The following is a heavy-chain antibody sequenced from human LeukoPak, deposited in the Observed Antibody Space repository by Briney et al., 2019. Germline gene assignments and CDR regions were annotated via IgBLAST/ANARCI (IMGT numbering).Heavy chain of an antibody. D-gene: IGHD1-14*01. CDR2: FYHGGST. Sequence: SETLSLTCTVSGYSISTGYYWDWIRQPPGKGLEWIGTFYHGGSTYYNPSLKSRVTISVDTSKNQFSLNLTSVTAADTAVYYCARRSRDRRGPAASRYYYYMDVWGKGTTVTISS. V-gene: IGHV4-38-2*02. CDR1: GYSISTGYY. CDR3: ARRSRDRRGPAASRYYYYMDV. J-gene: IGHJ6*03.